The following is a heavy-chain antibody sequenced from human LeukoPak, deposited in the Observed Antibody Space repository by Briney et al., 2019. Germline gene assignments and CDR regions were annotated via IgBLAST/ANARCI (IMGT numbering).Heavy chain of an antibody. CDR3: AKNLGPLDF. V-gene: IGHV3-23*01. D-gene: IGHD7-27*01. CDR1: GFSFSGYA. CDR2: ISDSGSKT. J-gene: IGHJ4*02. Sequence: GGSLRLSCAASGFSFSGYAMSWVRQAPGKGLEWVSFISDSGSKTYYADSLEGRFTMSRDNSNNMLYLQMNSLRAEDTAVYHCAKNLGPLDFWGPGTLVTVSS.